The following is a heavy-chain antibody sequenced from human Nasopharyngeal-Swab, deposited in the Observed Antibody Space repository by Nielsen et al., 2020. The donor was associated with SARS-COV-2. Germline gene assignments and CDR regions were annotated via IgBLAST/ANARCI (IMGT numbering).Heavy chain of an antibody. V-gene: IGHV3-48*02. D-gene: IGHD6-19*01. Sequence: GGSLRLSCAAPGFTFSSYSMNWVRQAPGKGLEWLSYISTSSGTIYYADSVKGRFTISRDNAKNSLYLQMDSLRDEDTAVYYCARVRGAGWYHDYWGQGTLVTVSS. CDR2: ISTSSGTI. J-gene: IGHJ4*02. CDR1: GFTFSSYS. CDR3: ARVRGAGWYHDY.